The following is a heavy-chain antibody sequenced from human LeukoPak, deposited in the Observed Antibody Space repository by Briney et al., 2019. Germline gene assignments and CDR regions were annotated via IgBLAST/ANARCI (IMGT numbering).Heavy chain of an antibody. V-gene: IGHV3-21*04. Sequence: PGGSLRLSCAASGFSFGSYTMNWVRQAPGKGLEWVSSITSSSSYIYYADSVKGRFTISRDNAKNSLYLQMNSLRAEDTAVYYCARGGGSYYYGSEYWGQGTLVTVSS. CDR1: GFSFGSYT. D-gene: IGHD3-10*01. CDR3: ARGGGSYYYGSEY. J-gene: IGHJ4*02. CDR2: ITSSSSYI.